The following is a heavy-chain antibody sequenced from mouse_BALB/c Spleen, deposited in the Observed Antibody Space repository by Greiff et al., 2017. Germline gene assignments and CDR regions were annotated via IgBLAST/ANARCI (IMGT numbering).Heavy chain of an antibody. CDR2: INPGSGGT. V-gene: IGHV1-54*01. CDR1: GYAFTNYL. CDR3: ARSTTADFDY. Sequence: QVQLKQSGAELVRPGTSVKVSCKASGYAFTNYLIEWVKQRPGQGLEWIGVINPGSGGTNYNEKFKGKATLTADKSSSTAYMQLSSLTSDDSAVYFCARSTTADFDYWGQGTTLTVSS. J-gene: IGHJ2*01. D-gene: IGHD1-2*01.